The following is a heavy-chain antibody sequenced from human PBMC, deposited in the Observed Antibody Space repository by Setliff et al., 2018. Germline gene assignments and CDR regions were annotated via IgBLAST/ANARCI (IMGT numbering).Heavy chain of an antibody. J-gene: IGHJ4*02. CDR2: ISAYNGNT. V-gene: IGHV1-18*01. D-gene: IGHD1-26*01. CDR1: GGTFSNYG. CDR3: VRDLGQWALDF. Sequence: ASVKVSCKASGGTFSNYGVSWVRQAPGQGLEWMGWISAYNGNTNYAQKLQGRVTMTTDTSTSTAYMELRSLRSDDTAVYYCVRDLGQWALDFWGQGTLVTVSS.